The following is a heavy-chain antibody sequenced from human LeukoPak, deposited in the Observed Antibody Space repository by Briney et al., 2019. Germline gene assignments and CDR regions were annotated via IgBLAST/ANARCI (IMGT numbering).Heavy chain of an antibody. CDR3: RRANFPYCSCNSCRFDV. Sequence: ASVKVSCKASGYTFTDYYMHWVRLAPGQGLEWMGWINPNSGGTNYVQKFQGWVTMTRDTSINTAYMELSRLASDDTAVYYCRRANFPYCSCNSCRFDVWGQGTPVTVSS. D-gene: IGHD2-2*01. V-gene: IGHV1-2*04. J-gene: IGHJ4*01. CDR1: GYTFTDYY. CDR2: INPNSGGT.